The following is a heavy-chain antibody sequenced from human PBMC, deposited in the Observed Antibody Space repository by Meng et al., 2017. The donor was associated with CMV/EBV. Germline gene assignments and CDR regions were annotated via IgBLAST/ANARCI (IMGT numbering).Heavy chain of an antibody. J-gene: IGHJ6*02. CDR1: GFTFSSYD. Sequence: GGSLRLSCAASGFTFSSYDMHWVRQATGKGLEWVSAIGTAGDTYYPGSVKGRFTISRENAKNSLYLQMNSLRAGDTAVYYCARDVFGRPCKLGYCSSTSCYDRKYYYYGMDVWGQGTTVTVSS. V-gene: IGHV3-13*01. CDR3: ARDVFGRPCKLGYCSSTSCYDRKYYYYGMDV. CDR2: IGTAGDT. D-gene: IGHD2-2*01.